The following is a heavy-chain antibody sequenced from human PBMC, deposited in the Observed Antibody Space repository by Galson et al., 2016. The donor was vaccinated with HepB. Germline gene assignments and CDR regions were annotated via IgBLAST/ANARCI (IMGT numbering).Heavy chain of an antibody. Sequence: SLRLSCAASGFTFSSYAMGWLRRAPGEGLECVATISTAGGYAYYADSVKGRLTISRDNSKNTLYLQINSLRAEDTAIYYCAKRSPYYFDIWGQGTPVTVSS. CDR1: GFTFSSYA. D-gene: IGHD3-10*01. J-gene: IGHJ4*02. V-gene: IGHV3-23*01. CDR2: ISTAGGYA. CDR3: AKRSPYYFDI.